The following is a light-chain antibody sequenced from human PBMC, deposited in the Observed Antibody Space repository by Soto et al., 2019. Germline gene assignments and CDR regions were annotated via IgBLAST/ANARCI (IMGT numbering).Light chain of an antibody. CDR2: DVS. J-gene: IGLJ2*01. CDR3: SSYTSRSTLVV. V-gene: IGLV2-14*01. CDR1: SSDVGGYNY. Sequence: QSALTQPASVSGSPGQSITISCTGTSSDVGGYNYVSWYQQHPGKAPKLMIYDVSNRPSGVSKRFSGSKSGNTASLTISGLHAEDEADYYCSSYTSRSTLVVFGGGTQLTVL.